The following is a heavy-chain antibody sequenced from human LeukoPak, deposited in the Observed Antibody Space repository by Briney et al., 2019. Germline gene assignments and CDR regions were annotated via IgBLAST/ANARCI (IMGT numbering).Heavy chain of an antibody. D-gene: IGHD5-12*01. CDR3: ARGGFSGYDREAFDI. CDR2: IYSGGDT. V-gene: IGHV3-53*04. J-gene: IGHJ3*02. CDR1: GFTVTDNY. Sequence: GGSLRLSCAASGFTVTDNYISWVRQAPGKGLEWVSIIYSGGDTNFVDSVKGRFAISRHTSKNTLYLQMNSLRAEDTAVYYCARGGFSGYDREAFDIWGQGTLITVSS.